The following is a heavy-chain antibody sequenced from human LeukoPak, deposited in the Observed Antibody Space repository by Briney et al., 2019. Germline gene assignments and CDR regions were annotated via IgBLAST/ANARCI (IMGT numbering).Heavy chain of an antibody. V-gene: IGHV4-61*01. J-gene: IGHJ4*02. D-gene: IGHD3-10*01. CDR2: IYYSGST. CDR3: ATMPGSGSVNYLFDY. Sequence: SETLSLTCTVSGGSVSSGSYYWSWIRQPPGKGLEWIGYIYYSGSTNYNPSLKSRVTISVDTSKNQFSLKLSSVTAADTAVYYCATMPGSGSVNYLFDYWGQGTLVTVSS. CDR1: GGSVSSGSYY.